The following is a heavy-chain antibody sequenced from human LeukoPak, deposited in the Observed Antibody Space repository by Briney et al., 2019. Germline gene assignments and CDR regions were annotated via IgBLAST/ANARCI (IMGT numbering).Heavy chain of an antibody. J-gene: IGHJ5*02. Sequence: GGSLRLSCEASGFTFSEHSMSWVRQAPGKGLEWVPTIKRDGSNTYYTDSVEGRFTISRDNSKNTLYLEMNTLRAEDTAVYYCAKGGYASCFDPWGQGTQVTVSS. V-gene: IGHV3-23*05. CDR3: AKGGYASCFDP. CDR1: GFTFSEHS. D-gene: IGHD2-15*01. CDR2: IKRDGSNT.